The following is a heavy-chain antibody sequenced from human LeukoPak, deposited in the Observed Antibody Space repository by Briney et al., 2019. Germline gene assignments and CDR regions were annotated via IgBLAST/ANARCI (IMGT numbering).Heavy chain of an antibody. CDR2: ISGSGGST. J-gene: IGHJ4*02. CDR1: GFTFSSYA. CDR3: AKDYCSSTSCEKDY. Sequence: GGSLRLSCAASGFTFSSYAMSWLRQAPGKGLEWVSAISGSGGSTYYADSVKGRFTISRDNSKNTLYLQMNSLRAEDKAVYYCAKDYCSSTSCEKDYWGQGTLVTVSS. V-gene: IGHV3-23*01. D-gene: IGHD2-2*01.